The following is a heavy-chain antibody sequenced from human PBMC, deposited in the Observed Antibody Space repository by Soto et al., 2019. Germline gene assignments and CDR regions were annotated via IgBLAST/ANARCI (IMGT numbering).Heavy chain of an antibody. J-gene: IGHJ4*02. D-gene: IGHD2-2*01. V-gene: IGHV4-30-4*01. CDR2: IYYSGST. Sequence: PSETLSLTCTVSGGSISSGDYYWSWIRQPPGKGLEWIGYIYYSGSTYYNPSLKSRVTISVDTSKNQFSLKLSSVTAADTAVYYCARAIVLVPAAMPQIDYWGQGTLVTVSS. CDR3: ARAIVLVPAAMPQIDY. CDR1: GGSISSGDYY.